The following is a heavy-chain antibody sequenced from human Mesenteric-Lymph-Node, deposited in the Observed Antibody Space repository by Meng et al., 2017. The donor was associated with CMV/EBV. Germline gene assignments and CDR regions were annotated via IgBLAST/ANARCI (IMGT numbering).Heavy chain of an antibody. CDR3: AKPFWSGYYYFDY. D-gene: IGHD3-3*01. J-gene: IGHJ4*02. Sequence: GESLKISCVASGFNVSNYDMHWVRQAPGKGLEWVAFIRYDGSNNYYIDSVKGRFTVSKDRFKNTLYLQMNSLRAEDTAVYYCAKPFWSGYYYFDYWGQGTLVTVSS. V-gene: IGHV3-30*02. CDR1: GFNVSNYD. CDR2: IRYDGSNN.